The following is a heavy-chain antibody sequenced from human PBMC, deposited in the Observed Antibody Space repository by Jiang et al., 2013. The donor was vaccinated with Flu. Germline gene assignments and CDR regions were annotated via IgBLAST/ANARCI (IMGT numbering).Heavy chain of an antibody. V-gene: IGHV4-39*01. J-gene: IGHJ5*02. Sequence: GLVKPSETLSLTCTVSGGSISSSSYYWGWIRQPPGKGLEWIGSIYYSGSTYYNPSLKSRVTISVDTSKNQFSLKLSSVTAADTAVYYCARQGMTYYYGSGKGWFDPWGQGTLVTVSS. CDR3: ARQGMTYYYGSGKGWFDP. CDR1: GGSISSSSYY. D-gene: IGHD3-10*01. CDR2: IYYSGST.